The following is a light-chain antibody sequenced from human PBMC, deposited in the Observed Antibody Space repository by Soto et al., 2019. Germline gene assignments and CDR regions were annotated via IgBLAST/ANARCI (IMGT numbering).Light chain of an antibody. V-gene: IGLV1-44*01. CDR3: AAWDVSLKGFV. J-gene: IGLJ1*01. CDR2: DNH. CDR1: SSNIGINT. Sequence: QSVLTQPPSASGTPGQRVPFSCSGSSSNIGINTVNWYRQLPGTAPQLLISDNHRRPSGVPDRFSGSKSGTSASLAISGLQSEDEATYFCAAWDVSLKGFVFGTGTKLTVL.